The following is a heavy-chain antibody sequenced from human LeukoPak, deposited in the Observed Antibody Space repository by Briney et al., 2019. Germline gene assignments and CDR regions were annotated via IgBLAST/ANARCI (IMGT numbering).Heavy chain of an antibody. D-gene: IGHD6-13*01. J-gene: IGHJ4*02. CDR2: ISGDSRYI. CDR1: GFTFSDYS. CDR3: ARGPFSSSWSEFDY. V-gene: IGHV3-21*06. Sequence: GGSLRLSCAASGFTFSDYSLNWVRQAPGKGLEWVSCISGDSRYIYYADSLKGRSTISRDNAQNSLYLHMNNLRAEDTAVYYCARGPFSSSWSEFDYWGQGTLVTVSS.